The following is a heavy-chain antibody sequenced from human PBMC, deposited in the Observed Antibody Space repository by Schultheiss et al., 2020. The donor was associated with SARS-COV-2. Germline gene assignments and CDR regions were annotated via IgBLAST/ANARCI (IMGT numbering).Heavy chain of an antibody. CDR3: ARWYSSGWYGPTGGYAFDI. CDR2: ISAYNGNT. J-gene: IGHJ3*02. D-gene: IGHD6-19*01. CDR1: GYTFTSYG. Sequence: ASVKVSCKASGYTFTSYGIGWVRQAPGQGLEWMGWISAYNGNTNYAQKLQGRVTMTTDTSTSTAYMELRSLRSDDTAVYYCARWYSSGWYGPTGGYAFDIWGQGTMVTVSS. V-gene: IGHV1-18*01.